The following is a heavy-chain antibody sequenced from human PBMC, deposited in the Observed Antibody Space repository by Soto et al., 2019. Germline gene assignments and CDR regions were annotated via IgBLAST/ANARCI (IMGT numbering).Heavy chain of an antibody. J-gene: IGHJ6*03. V-gene: IGHV3-23*01. CDR1: GFTFSSYA. Sequence: PGGSLRLSCAASGFTFSSYAMIWVRQAPGKGLEWVSAITGSGGSTNYANSVKGRFTISRDNSKNTLYLQMNSLRAEDTAVYYCARDIPAGYDFWSGYYASDHNYMDVWGKGTTVTVSS. CDR3: ARDIPAGYDFWSGYYASDHNYMDV. CDR2: ITGSGGST. D-gene: IGHD3-3*01.